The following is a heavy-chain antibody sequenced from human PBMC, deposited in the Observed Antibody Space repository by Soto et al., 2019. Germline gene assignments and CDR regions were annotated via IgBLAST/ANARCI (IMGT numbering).Heavy chain of an antibody. V-gene: IGHV3-74*01. CDR3: ARAGWYRFAY. CDR2: INSDGTTI. J-gene: IGHJ4*02. Sequence: EVQLVESGGGLVQPGGSLRLSCAASGFTFSNYWVHWVRQAPGKGLMWVSRINSDGTTINYADSVEGRFTISRDNAKNTLFRQMNSLRVEDTAVYYCARAGWYRFAYWGKGTLVTVSS. CDR1: GFTFSNYW. D-gene: IGHD6-19*01.